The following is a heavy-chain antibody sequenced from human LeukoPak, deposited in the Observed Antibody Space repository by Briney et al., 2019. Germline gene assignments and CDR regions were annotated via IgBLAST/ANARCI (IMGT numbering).Heavy chain of an antibody. CDR3: AGSRDGYIHFDY. V-gene: IGHV3-66*01. Sequence: PGGSLRLSCAGSGFTGGSNYRSWVRQAPGKGLEWVSVIYSGGSTYYADSVKGRFTISRDNSKNTLYLQMNSLRAEDTAVYYCAGSRDGYIHFDYWGQGTLVTVSS. J-gene: IGHJ4*02. CDR2: IYSGGST. CDR1: GFTGGSNY. D-gene: IGHD5-24*01.